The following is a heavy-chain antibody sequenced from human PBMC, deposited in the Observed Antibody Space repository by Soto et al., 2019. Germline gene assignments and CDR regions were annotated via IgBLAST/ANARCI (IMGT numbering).Heavy chain of an antibody. CDR3: ARDQLGLWFGEHRFDY. J-gene: IGHJ4*02. D-gene: IGHD3-10*01. V-gene: IGHV1-18*04. CDR1: GYTFTSYG. Sequence: QVQLVQSGAEVKKPGASVKVSCKASGYTFTSYGISWVRQAPGQGLEWMGWISAYNGNTNYAQKLQGRVTMTTDTSTRTAYMELRSLRSDDTSVYYCARDQLGLWFGEHRFDYWGQGTLVTFSA. CDR2: ISAYNGNT.